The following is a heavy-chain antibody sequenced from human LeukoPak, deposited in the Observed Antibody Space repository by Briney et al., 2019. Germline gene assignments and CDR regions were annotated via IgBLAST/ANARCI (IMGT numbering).Heavy chain of an antibody. CDR3: ARDDSSRDDSGGYHY. Sequence: PGGSLRLSCAASGFTFSSYAMSWVRQAPGKGLEWIGRIHMSGSTNYNPSLRSRVAISMDNSKNQFSLKLKSVTAADTAVYYCARDDSSRDDSGGYHYWGQGTLVTISS. D-gene: IGHD3-22*01. CDR2: IHMSGST. CDR1: GFTFSSYA. V-gene: IGHV4-4*07. J-gene: IGHJ4*02.